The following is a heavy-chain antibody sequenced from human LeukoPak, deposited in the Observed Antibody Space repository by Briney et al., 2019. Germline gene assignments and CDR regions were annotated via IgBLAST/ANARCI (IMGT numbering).Heavy chain of an antibody. V-gene: IGHV5-51*01. Sequence: GESLKISCQGSGYSFSNYWIAWVRQMPGKGLEWMGMIYPDDSDIRYSPSFQGQVSFSADKSLNTVYLQWSSLKASDTAMYYCARLIRFWNKRPSFWFDPWGQGTPVTVSS. D-gene: IGHD3-3*01. CDR3: ARLIRFWNKRPSFWFDP. CDR1: GYSFSNYW. CDR2: IYPDDSDI. J-gene: IGHJ5*02.